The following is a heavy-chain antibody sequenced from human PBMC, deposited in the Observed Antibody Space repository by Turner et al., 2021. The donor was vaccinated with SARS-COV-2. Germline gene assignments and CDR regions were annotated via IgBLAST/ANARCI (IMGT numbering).Heavy chain of an antibody. J-gene: IGHJ4*02. Sequence: QLQPLESGPGLVKASETLSLTCTVSGGSISSSRYYWGWIRQPPGKGLEWIGSIYYSGSTYYNPSLKSRVTIAVDTSKNQFSLKLSSVTSADTAVYYCARHAYGSWSYYPDDYWGQGTLVTVSS. V-gene: IGHV4-39*01. D-gene: IGHD3-10*01. CDR1: GGSISSSRYY. CDR2: IYYSGST. CDR3: ARHAYGSWSYYPDDY.